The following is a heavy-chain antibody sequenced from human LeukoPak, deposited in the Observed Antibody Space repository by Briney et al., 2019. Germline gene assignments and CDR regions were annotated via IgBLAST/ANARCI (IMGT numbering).Heavy chain of an antibody. CDR2: ISSSGTTI. CDR1: GFTFSDYY. Sequence: GSLRLSCAASGFTFSDYYMSWIRQAPGKGLEWVSYISSSGTTIYYADSVKGRFTISRDNAENSLYLQMNSLRAEDTAVYYCARRVAAAGSTGLRYIDVWGKGTTVTASS. J-gene: IGHJ6*03. V-gene: IGHV3-11*04. D-gene: IGHD6-13*01. CDR3: ARRVAAAGSTGLRYIDV.